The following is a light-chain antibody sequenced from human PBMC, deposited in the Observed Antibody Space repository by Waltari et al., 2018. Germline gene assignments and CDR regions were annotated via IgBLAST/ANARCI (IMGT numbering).Light chain of an antibody. CDR1: QSLVHSDGNTY. CDR3: MQGTHWPWT. J-gene: IGKJ1*01. CDR2: RVS. V-gene: IGKV2-30*02. Sequence: VVLTQSPLSLPVTLGPPSSISCRSSQSLVHSDGNTYLNWFQQRPGQSPRRLFYRVSNRDSGVPDRFSGSGSGTDFTLKISRVEAEDVGVYYCMQGTHWPWTFGQGTKVEIK.